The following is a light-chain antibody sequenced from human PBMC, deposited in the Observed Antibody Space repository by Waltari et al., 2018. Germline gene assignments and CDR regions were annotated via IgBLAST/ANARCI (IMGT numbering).Light chain of an antibody. CDR3: ASWDDSHYV. V-gene: IGLV1-47*01. J-gene: IGLJ1*01. CDR1: TSNLGSHY. Sequence: QSVLTQPPSASETPGQRVTLSCSGSTSNLGSHYLYWYQQLPGTAPKLLIYRNNQRPSGVPDRFSASKSGTSASLAIDGLRSEDEAVYYCASWDDSHYVFGPGTQVTVL. CDR2: RNN.